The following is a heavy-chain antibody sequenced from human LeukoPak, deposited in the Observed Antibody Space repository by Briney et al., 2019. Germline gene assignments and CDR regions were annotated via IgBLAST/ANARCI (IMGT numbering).Heavy chain of an antibody. CDR2: IYYSGSA. J-gene: IGHJ4*02. Sequence: SETLSLTCSVSGGSISSGSYRWGWIRQSPGKGLEWIGSIYYSGSAYYNPSLKSRLTISVDTSKNQFSLKLSSVTAADTAVYYCALQVKSRSYDSSGYPDYWGQGTLVTVSS. CDR1: GGSISSGSYR. D-gene: IGHD3-22*01. CDR3: ALQVKSRSYDSSGYPDY. V-gene: IGHV4-39*01.